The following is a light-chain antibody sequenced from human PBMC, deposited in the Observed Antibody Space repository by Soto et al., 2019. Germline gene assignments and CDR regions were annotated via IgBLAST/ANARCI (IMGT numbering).Light chain of an antibody. CDR2: DAS. J-gene: IGKJ1*01. CDR3: QQYNTYSPTWT. V-gene: IGKV1-5*01. Sequence: DIQMTQSPSTLSASVGDRVTITCRASQSISNWLAWYQQKPGEAPKLLIYDASSLEGGVPSRFSGSGSGTEFTLTISSLQRDDFATYYCQQYNTYSPTWTFGQGTKVDIK. CDR1: QSISNW.